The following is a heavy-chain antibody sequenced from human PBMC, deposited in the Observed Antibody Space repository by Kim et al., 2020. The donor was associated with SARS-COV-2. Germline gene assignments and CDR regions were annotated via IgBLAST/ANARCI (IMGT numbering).Heavy chain of an antibody. Sequence: GGSLRLSCAASGFTFSSYWMSWVRQAPGKGLEWVANIKQDGSEIYYVDSVKGRFTISRDNAKNSLYLQMNSLRAEDTAVYYCARDYSSSWYLNPRFDYWGQGTLVTVSS. V-gene: IGHV3-7*03. J-gene: IGHJ4*02. CDR1: GFTFSSYW. CDR2: IKQDGSEI. D-gene: IGHD6-13*01. CDR3: ARDYSSSWYLNPRFDY.